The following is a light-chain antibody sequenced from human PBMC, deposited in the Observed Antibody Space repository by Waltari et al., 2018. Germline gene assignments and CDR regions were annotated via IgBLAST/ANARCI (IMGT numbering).Light chain of an antibody. CDR3: QQGSVSSPVT. J-gene: IGKJ5*01. V-gene: IGKV3-11*01. CDR1: QSVSTH. Sequence: EIVLTQSPATLSLSPGERATLSCRASQSVSTHLAWYQQRRGQAPRLVIFDASNRATGIPARFSGSGSGTDFTLTISSLEPEDFVFYYCQQGSVSSPVTCGQGTRLEIK. CDR2: DAS.